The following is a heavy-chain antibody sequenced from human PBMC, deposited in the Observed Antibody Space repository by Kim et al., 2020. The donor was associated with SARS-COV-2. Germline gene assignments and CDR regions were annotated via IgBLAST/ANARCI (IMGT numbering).Heavy chain of an antibody. CDR3: VRAWSGYYDY. Sequence: GSLRLSCLASGFTSSSYEMNWVRQAPGKGLEWISYISRSDSSIFYSDSVKGRFTISRDNAKNSLYLQMNSLRSEDTAVYYCVRAWSGYYDYWGQGTLVT. CDR1: GFTSSSYE. J-gene: IGHJ4*02. CDR2: ISRSDSSI. D-gene: IGHD3-3*01. V-gene: IGHV3-48*03.